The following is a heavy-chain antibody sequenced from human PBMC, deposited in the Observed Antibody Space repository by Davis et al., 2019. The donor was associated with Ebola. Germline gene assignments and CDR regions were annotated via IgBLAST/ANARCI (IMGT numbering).Heavy chain of an antibody. CDR1: GGSISSGGYS. D-gene: IGHD6-19*01. V-gene: IGHV4-30-2*01. J-gene: IGHJ4*02. CDR3: ARRKSGWYLGNFDY. Sequence: SETLSLTCAVSGGSISSGGYSWSWIRQPPGKGLEWIGYIYHSGSTYYNPSLKSRVTISVDRSKNQFSLKLSSVTAADTAVYYCARRKSGWYLGNFDYWGQGTLVTVSS. CDR2: IYHSGST.